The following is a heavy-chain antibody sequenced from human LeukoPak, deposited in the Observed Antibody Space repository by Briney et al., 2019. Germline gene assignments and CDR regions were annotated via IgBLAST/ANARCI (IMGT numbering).Heavy chain of an antibody. CDR1: GFISSGHY. V-gene: IGHV3-72*01. CDR3: TRDQTPYY. CDR2: SRNKGRGYTT. J-gene: IGHJ4*02. Sequence: GGSLRLSCVASGFISSGHYIDWVRQAPGKGLEWLGRSRNKGRGYTTEYAASVKGRFTISRDDSKGIAYLQMNSLKTEDTAVYYCTRDQTPYYWGQGTLVTVSS.